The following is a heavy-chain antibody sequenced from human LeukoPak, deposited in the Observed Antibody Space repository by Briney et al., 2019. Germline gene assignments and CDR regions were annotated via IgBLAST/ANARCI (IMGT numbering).Heavy chain of an antibody. D-gene: IGHD3-16*01. V-gene: IGHV3-48*01. CDR3: ARDRGAVGGLLSYHFYYMDV. J-gene: IGHJ6*03. CDR1: GFTFSSHN. Sequence: PGGSLRLSCAASGFTFSSHNMNWVRQAPGRGLEWISYITTGSSTIKYADSVKGRFTISRDNTKCSLYLPLNSLRAEDTAASCSARDRGAVGGLLSYHFYYMDVWGKGTPVTVS. CDR2: ITTGSSTI.